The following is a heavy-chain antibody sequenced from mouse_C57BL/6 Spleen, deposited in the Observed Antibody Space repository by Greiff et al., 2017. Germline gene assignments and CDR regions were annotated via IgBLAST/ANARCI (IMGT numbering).Heavy chain of an antibody. CDR2: IDPSDSYT. CDR1: GYTFTSYW. CDR3: ARESRNWYFDV. J-gene: IGHJ1*03. V-gene: IGHV1-69*01. D-gene: IGHD3-1*01. Sequence: QVQLQQPGAELVMPGASVKLSCKASGYTFTSYWMHWVKQRPGQGLEWIGEIDPSDSYTNYNQKFKGKSTLTVDKSSSTAYMQLSSLTSEDSAVYYCARESRNWYFDVWGTGTTVTVSS.